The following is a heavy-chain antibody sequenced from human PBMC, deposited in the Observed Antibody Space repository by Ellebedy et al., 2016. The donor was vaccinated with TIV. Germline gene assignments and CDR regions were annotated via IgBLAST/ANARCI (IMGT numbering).Heavy chain of an antibody. CDR3: ATDRMTATGNSLNY. V-gene: IGHV3-15*01. J-gene: IGHJ4*02. D-gene: IGHD6-13*01. CDR1: GFTFTNAW. Sequence: PGGSLRLSCAASGFTFTNAWMAWVRQAPGKGLEWVGRIRSKTDGGTTDYAAPVKGRFTVSRDDSENTLYLQMNSLKTEDTAVYYWATDRMTATGNSLNYWGQGTLVTVSS. CDR2: IRSKTDGGTT.